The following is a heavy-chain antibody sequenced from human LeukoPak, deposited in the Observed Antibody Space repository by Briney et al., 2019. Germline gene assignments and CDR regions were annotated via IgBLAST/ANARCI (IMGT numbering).Heavy chain of an antibody. CDR2: ISFDSTKE. Sequence: GKSLRLSCAASGFTFSNYAMHWARQAPGKGLEWMAVISFDSTKEYYGNSVKGRLIVARDNAKATLHLQMHSLRPDDSAVYYCARFKVGRNATQKNAFDIWGRGTVVTVSS. D-gene: IGHD1-26*01. J-gene: IGHJ3*02. CDR1: GFTFSNYA. V-gene: IGHV3-30*01. CDR3: ARFKVGRNATQKNAFDI.